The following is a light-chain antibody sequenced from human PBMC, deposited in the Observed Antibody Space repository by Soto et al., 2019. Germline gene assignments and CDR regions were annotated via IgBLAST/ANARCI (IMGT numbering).Light chain of an antibody. CDR3: QQYTTYST. J-gene: IGKJ4*01. V-gene: IGKV1-5*01. CDR2: DVS. CDR1: QSISSW. Sequence: DIQMTQSPSTLSASVGDRVTITCRASQSISSWLAWYQQKPGKAPQLLIYDVSNLESGVPSRFNGSGSGTEFSLTISSLQPDDFATYYRQQYTTYSTFGGGTKVDIK.